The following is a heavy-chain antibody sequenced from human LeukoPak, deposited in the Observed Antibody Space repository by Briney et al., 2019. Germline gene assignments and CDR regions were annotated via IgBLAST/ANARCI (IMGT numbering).Heavy chain of an antibody. J-gene: IGHJ4*02. D-gene: IGHD3-16*01. CDR3: ARDLLSLPHKYFDS. CDR1: GFSFSNYG. CDR2: IRYDGSQK. V-gene: IGHV3-30*02. Sequence: QPGGSLRLSCAASGFSFSNYGMPWVRQAPGKGLEWVAYIRYDGSQKYYGDSVKGRFTISRDNSKNTVYLQMNSLRDEDTAVYYCARDLLSLPHKYFDSWGQGTLVTVSS.